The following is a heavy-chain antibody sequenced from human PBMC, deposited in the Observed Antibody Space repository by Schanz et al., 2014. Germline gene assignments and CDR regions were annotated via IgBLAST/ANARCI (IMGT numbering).Heavy chain of an antibody. CDR1: GFTFSTHA. V-gene: IGHV3-48*04. CDR2: IGNGGVTI. CDR3: AKSQGSSFDS. D-gene: IGHD6-13*01. Sequence: EVQLVESGGGVVQPGRSLRLSCAASGFTFSTHAMSWVRQAPGKGLEWVSYIGNGGVTIYYADSVKGRFTISRDNSKNSLYLQMNSLRAEDTAVYYCAKSQGSSFDSWGQGTLVTVSS. J-gene: IGHJ4*02.